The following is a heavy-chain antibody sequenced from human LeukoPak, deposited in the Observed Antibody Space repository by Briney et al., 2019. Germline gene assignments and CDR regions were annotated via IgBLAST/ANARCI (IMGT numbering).Heavy chain of an antibody. J-gene: IGHJ6*03. D-gene: IGHD3-22*01. CDR1: GYTFTSYD. V-gene: IGHV1-8*01. CDR3: ARGGRNYYDSSGYPSTYYMDV. Sequence: GASVKVSCKASGYTFTSYDINWVRQATGQGLEWMGWMNPNSGNTGYAQKFQGRVTITRNTSISTAYMELSSLRSEDTAVYYCARGGRNYYDSSGYPSTYYMDVWGKGTTVTVSS. CDR2: MNPNSGNT.